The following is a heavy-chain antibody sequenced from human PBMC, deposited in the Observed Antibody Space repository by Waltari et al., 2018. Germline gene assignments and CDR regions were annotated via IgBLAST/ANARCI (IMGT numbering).Heavy chain of an antibody. CDR2: ISYDGSNK. J-gene: IGHJ4*02. CDR3: ARAPGVAVTTPYFDY. CDR1: GFTFSSYA. D-gene: IGHD4-17*01. Sequence: QVQLVESGGGVVQPGRSLRLSCAASGFTFSSYAMHWVRQAPGKGLEWVAVISYDGSNKYYADSVKGRFTISRDNSKNTLYLQMNSLRAEDTAVYYCARAPGVAVTTPYFDYWGQGTLVTVSS. V-gene: IGHV3-30-3*01.